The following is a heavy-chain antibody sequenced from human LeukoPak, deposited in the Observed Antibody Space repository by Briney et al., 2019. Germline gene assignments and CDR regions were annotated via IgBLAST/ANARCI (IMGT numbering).Heavy chain of an antibody. D-gene: IGHD6-6*01. Sequence: PSETLSLTCAVYGGSFSGYYWSWIRQPPGKGLEWIGEINHSGSTTYNPSLKSRVTISVDTSKNQFSLKLSSVTAADTAVYYCARGGAIAAQRPPSRNYFDYWGQGTLVTVSS. CDR2: INHSGST. V-gene: IGHV4-34*01. CDR1: GGSFSGYY. J-gene: IGHJ4*02. CDR3: ARGGAIAAQRPPSRNYFDY.